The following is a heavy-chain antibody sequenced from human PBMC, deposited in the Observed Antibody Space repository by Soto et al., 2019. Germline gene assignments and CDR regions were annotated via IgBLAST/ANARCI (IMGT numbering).Heavy chain of an antibody. V-gene: IGHV4-59*01. J-gene: IGHJ3*02. CDR1: GSSISSYY. CDR3: ARADEHNAFDI. CDR2: IYYSGST. Sequence: PSETLSLTCNVSGSSISSYYWSWIRQPPGKGLEWIGYIYYSGSTNYNPSLKSRVTISVDTSKNQFSLKLSSVTAADTAVYYCARADEHNAFDIWGQGTMVTVSS.